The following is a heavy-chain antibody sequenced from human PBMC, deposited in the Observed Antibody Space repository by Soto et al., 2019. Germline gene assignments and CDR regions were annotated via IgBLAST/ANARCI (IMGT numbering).Heavy chain of an antibody. CDR3: SHKGGRGAAMDV. V-gene: IGHV2-5*02. Sequence: QITLKESGPTLVKPTQTLTLTCTFSGFSVSTSGVGVAWIRQPPGKALEWLALIYWDDDKRYSPFLQSRGTITEDPSKNKVVLTMTNMDPVDTATYCCSHKGGRGAAMDVWGQGTTVTVSS. J-gene: IGHJ6*02. CDR2: IYWDDDK. CDR1: GFSVSTSGVG. D-gene: IGHD2-15*01.